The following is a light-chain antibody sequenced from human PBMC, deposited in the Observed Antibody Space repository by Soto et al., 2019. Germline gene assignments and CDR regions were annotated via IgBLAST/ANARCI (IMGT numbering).Light chain of an antibody. V-gene: IGKV1-5*01. CDR3: QQYNSYST. Sequence: DLQMTQSPSTLSASVGDRVTITCRASQSISSWLAWYQQKPGKVPKLLIYDASSLESGVPSRFSGSGSGTEFTLTISSLQPDDFATYYCQQYNSYSTFGQGTKLEIK. J-gene: IGKJ2*01. CDR2: DAS. CDR1: QSISSW.